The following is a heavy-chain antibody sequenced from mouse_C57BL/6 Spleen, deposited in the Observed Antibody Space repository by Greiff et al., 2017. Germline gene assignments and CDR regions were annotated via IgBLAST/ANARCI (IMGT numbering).Heavy chain of an antibody. Sequence: EVQGVESGEGLVKPGGSLKLSCAASGFTFSSYAMSWVRQTPEQRLEWVAYISSGGDYIYYADTVKGRFTISRDNARNTLYLQMSSLKSEDTAMYYCTRSYYSNYGFAYWGQGTLVTVSA. CDR3: TRSYYSNYGFAY. CDR1: GFTFSSYA. D-gene: IGHD2-5*01. CDR2: ISSGGDYI. J-gene: IGHJ3*01. V-gene: IGHV5-9-1*02.